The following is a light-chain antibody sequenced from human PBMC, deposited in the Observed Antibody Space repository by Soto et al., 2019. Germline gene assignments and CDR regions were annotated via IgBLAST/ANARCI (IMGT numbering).Light chain of an antibody. J-gene: IGLJ1*01. CDR3: SSYTRSSTSYV. V-gene: IGLV2-14*01. Sequence: QSALTQPASVSGSPGQSITISCTGTSSDVGGYNYVSWYQQHPGKAPKLMIYEVSNRPSRISNRFSGSKSGNTASLTIAGLQAEDEPDYYCSSYTRSSTSYVFGTGTKVTVL. CDR2: EVS. CDR1: SSDVGGYNY.